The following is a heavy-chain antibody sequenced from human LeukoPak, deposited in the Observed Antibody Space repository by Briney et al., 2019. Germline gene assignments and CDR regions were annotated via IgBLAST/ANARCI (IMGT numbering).Heavy chain of an antibody. D-gene: IGHD2-15*01. V-gene: IGHV4-39*01. Sequence: SETLSLTCTVSGGSISSSSYYWGWIRQPPGKGLEWIVSIYYSGSTYYNPSLKSRVTISVDTSKNQFSLKLSSVTAADTAVYYCARQTGYCSGGSCRGYWGQGTLVTVSS. CDR1: GGSISSSSYY. CDR2: IYYSGST. CDR3: ARQTGYCSGGSCRGY. J-gene: IGHJ4*02.